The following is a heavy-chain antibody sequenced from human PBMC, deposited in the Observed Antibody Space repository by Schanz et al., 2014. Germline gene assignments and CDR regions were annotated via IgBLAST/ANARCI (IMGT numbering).Heavy chain of an antibody. Sequence: EVQLVESGGGLIQPGGSLRLSCAASGLTVTYNYMTWVRQAPGKGLVWVSRINSDGRSTNYADSVKGRFSISRDNARNTLHLQMNSLRPEDTAVYYCAKEGSIYWDRSVDYWGQGTLVTVSS. CDR3: AKEGSIYWDRSVDY. V-gene: IGHV3-74*01. J-gene: IGHJ4*02. CDR2: INSDGRST. CDR1: GLTVTYNY. D-gene: IGHD1-26*01.